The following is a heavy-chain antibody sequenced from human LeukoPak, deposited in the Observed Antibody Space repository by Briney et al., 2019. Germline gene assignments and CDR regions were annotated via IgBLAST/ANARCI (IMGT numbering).Heavy chain of an antibody. V-gene: IGHV3-21*04. D-gene: IGHD4-17*01. CDR3: AKDKSRQYGEYSSGPNYFDY. CDR1: GFTFSSYS. CDR2: ISSGSSYI. J-gene: IGHJ4*02. Sequence: GGSLRLSCAASGFTFSSYSMNWVRQAPGKGLEWVSSISSGSSYIYYADSVKGRFTISRDNAKNSLYLQMNSLRAEDTALYYCAKDKSRQYGEYSSGPNYFDYWGQGTLVTVSS.